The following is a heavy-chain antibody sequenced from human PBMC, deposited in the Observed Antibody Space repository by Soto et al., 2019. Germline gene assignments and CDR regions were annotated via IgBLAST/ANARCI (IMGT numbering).Heavy chain of an antibody. CDR1: GYTFTSYD. J-gene: IGHJ4*02. Sequence: QVQLVQSGAEVKKPGASVKVSCKASGYTFTSYDINWVRQATGQGLEWMGWMNPNSGNTGHAQKFQGSVTMTRNTSIITAYMELSSLRSDDTAVYYCPRTLYVDNVADWGQGTLVTVSS. CDR2: MNPNSGNT. D-gene: IGHD4-17*01. CDR3: PRTLYVDNVAD. V-gene: IGHV1-8*01.